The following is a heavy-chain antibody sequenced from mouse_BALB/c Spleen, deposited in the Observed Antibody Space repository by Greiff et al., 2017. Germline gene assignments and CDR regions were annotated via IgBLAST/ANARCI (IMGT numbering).Heavy chain of an antibody. CDR2: IRSKSNNYAT. D-gene: IGHD1-1*01. Sequence: EVMLVESGGELVQPKGSLKLSCAASGFTFNTYAMNWVRQAPGKGLEWVARIRSKSNNYATYYADSVKDRFTISRDDSQSMLYLQMNNLKTEDTAMYYCVRLGTVVSMDYWGQGTSVTVSS. J-gene: IGHJ4*01. V-gene: IGHV10-1*02. CDR1: GFTFNTYA. CDR3: VRLGTVVSMDY.